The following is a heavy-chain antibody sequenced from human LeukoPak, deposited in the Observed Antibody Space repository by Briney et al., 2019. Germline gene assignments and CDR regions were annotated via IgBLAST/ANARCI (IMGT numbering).Heavy chain of an antibody. D-gene: IGHD2-21*01. Sequence: GGSLRLSCAASGFTFRDYGMHWVRQAPGKGLEWVASISYDGSNKVYADSVKGRFTISRDNSKSTLYLQMNSLRAEDTAVYYCAKVRDCGADCLDYWGQGTLVSVSS. CDR1: GFTFRDYG. CDR2: ISYDGSNK. CDR3: AKVRDCGADCLDY. J-gene: IGHJ4*02. V-gene: IGHV3-30*18.